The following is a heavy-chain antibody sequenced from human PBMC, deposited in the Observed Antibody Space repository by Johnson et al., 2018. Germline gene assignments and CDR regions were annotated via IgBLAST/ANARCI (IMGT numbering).Heavy chain of an antibody. CDR2: KNYSGST. CDR3: ARSPLVATGPYYYYYMDV. V-gene: IGHV4-30-4*01. CDR1: GGSISRNDYY. J-gene: IGHJ6*03. Sequence: QVQLQESGPGLAKPSQTLSLTCTVSGGSISRNDYYWSWIRQPPGKGLEWIGYKNYSGSTYYNPSLKSRVTISVDTSKNPFSLKLRSVTAADTAVYYRARSPLVATGPYYYYYMDVWGKGTTVTVSS. D-gene: IGHD1-1*01.